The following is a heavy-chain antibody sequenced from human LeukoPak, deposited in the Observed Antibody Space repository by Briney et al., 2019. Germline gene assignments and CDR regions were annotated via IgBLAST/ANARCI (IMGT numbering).Heavy chain of an antibody. CDR2: INPNSGGT. V-gene: IGHV1-2*02. J-gene: IGHJ6*02. Sequence: SVKVSCKASGYTFTGYYMHWVRQAPAQGLEWMGWINPNSGGTNYAQKLQGRVTMTRDTSISTAYMELSRLRSDDTAVYYCARDLPHEYSFSFSPHYYYSYGMDVWGQGTTVTVSS. CDR3: ARDLPHEYSFSFSPHYYYSYGMDV. CDR1: GYTFTGYY. D-gene: IGHD2/OR15-2a*01.